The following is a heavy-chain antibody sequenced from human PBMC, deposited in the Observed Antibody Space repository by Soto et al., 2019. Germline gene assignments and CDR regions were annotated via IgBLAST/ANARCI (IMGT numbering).Heavy chain of an antibody. D-gene: IGHD1-7*01. CDR1: GFTFSTYW. J-gene: IGHJ6*02. V-gene: IGHV3-74*01. CDR2: INNDGINT. Sequence: EVQLVESGGGLVQPGGSLRLSCAASGFTFSTYWMHWVRQPPGKGLVWVSRINNDGINTAYADSVKGRFTISRDNAQRTLYLQMNSLRAEDTAVYYCARDPLIGTTDYGLDVWGQGTTVSVSS. CDR3: ARDPLIGTTDYGLDV.